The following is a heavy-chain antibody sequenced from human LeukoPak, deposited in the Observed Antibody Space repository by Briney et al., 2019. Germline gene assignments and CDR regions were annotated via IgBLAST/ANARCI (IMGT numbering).Heavy chain of an antibody. CDR1: GFTFSDFS. J-gene: IGHJ6*02. CDR2: IGSGSDYT. D-gene: IGHD2-15*01. CDR3: TRDSLPCRTGSCYSAPDYYGMGV. Sequence: PGGSLRLSCAASGFTFSDFSMNWVCQAPGKGLEWVSSIGSGSDYTYYADSVKGRFTVSRDNAKNSLFLQMNSLRAADTAVYYCTRDSLPCRTGSCYSAPDYYGMGVWGQGTTVTVSS. V-gene: IGHV3-21*01.